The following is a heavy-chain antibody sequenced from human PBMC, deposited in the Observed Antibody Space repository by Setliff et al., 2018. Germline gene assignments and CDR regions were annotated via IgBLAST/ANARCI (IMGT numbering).Heavy chain of an antibody. CDR3: ARALGGNYFDY. CDR1: GFTFSDHY. D-gene: IGHD2-15*01. V-gene: IGHV3-11*01. J-gene: IGHJ4*02. CDR2: ISSSGSLT. Sequence: GGSLRLSCAASGFTFSDHYMTWIRQAPGKGLEWVSFISSSGSLTLYADSVRGRFSISRDNIKDSLYLQMNSLRSEDTAVYYCARALGGNYFDYWGPGILVTVSS.